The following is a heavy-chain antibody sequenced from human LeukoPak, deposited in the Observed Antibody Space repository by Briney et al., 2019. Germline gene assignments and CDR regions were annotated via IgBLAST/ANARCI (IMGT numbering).Heavy chain of an antibody. CDR3: ARAVSALWRTFGAAAESA. V-gene: IGHV7-4-1*02. CDR2: IHPNTGNP. Sequence: ASVKVSCKASGYTFTDYAMNWVRQAPEQGLEWMGWIHPNTGNPTYAQGFTGRFVFSLDTSVGTTYLQISSLKAEDTAVYYCARAVSALWRTFGAAAESAWGQGTLVTVSS. J-gene: IGHJ4*02. CDR1: GYTFTDYA. D-gene: IGHD6-13*01.